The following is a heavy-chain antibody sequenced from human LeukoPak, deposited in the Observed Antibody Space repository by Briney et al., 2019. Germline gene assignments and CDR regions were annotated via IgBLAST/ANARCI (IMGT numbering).Heavy chain of an antibody. D-gene: IGHD1-26*01. Sequence: GGSLRLSCAASGFSFSSYAMSWVRQAPGKGLEWVSAISGSGGSTYYADCVKGRFTISRDNSRNTLYLQMNSLRAEDTAVYYCAKDRTGTYFHAFDIWGQGTMVTVSS. CDR3: AKDRTGTYFHAFDI. J-gene: IGHJ3*02. V-gene: IGHV3-23*01. CDR2: ISGSGGST. CDR1: GFSFSSYA.